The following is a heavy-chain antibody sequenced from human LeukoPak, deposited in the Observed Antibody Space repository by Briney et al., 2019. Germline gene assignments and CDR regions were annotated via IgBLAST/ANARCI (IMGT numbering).Heavy chain of an antibody. CDR2: IYPGDSDT. D-gene: IGHD4-17*01. CDR3: ARLGTVITDYYYYGMDV. V-gene: IGHV5-51*01. Sequence: GESLKISCKGSGYSFTSYWIGWVRQMPGKGLEWMGIIYPGDSDTRYSPSFQGQVTISADKSISTAYLQWSSLKASDTAMYYCARLGTVITDYYYYGMDVWGQGTTVTVSS. CDR1: GYSFTSYW. J-gene: IGHJ6*02.